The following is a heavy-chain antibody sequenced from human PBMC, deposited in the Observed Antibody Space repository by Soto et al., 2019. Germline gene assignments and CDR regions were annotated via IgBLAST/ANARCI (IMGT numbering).Heavy chain of an antibody. CDR2: IKQDGSEK. J-gene: IGHJ6*03. D-gene: IGHD3-3*01. V-gene: IGHV3-7*01. CDR3: ARLGGYDFWSGYLYYYYYMDV. Sequence: VQLVESGGGLVQPGGSLRLSCAASGFTFSSYWMSWVRQAPGKGLEWVANIKQDGSEKYYVDSVKGRFTISRDNAKNSLYLQMNSLRAEDTAVYYCARLGGYDFWSGYLYYYYYMDVWGKGTTVTVSS. CDR1: GFTFSSYW.